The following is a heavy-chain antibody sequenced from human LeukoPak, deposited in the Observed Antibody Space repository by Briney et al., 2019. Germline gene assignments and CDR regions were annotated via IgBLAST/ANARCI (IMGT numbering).Heavy chain of an antibody. CDR2: IDPGDSDT. CDR1: GYSFTNYW. D-gene: IGHD6-6*01. J-gene: IGHJ4*02. V-gene: IGHV5-51*01. Sequence: GESLKISCKGSGYSFTNYWIGWVRQMPGKGLEWMGIIDPGDSDTRYSPSFQGQVTFSADKSISTAYLQWGSLKASDTAMYYCARGGVAARRGLFDYWGQGTLVTVSS. CDR3: ARGGVAARRGLFDY.